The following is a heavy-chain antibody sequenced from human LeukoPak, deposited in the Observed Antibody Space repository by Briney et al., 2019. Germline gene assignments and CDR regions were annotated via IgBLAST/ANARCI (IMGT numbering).Heavy chain of an antibody. CDR3: ARDRIEAYYDILTGYYHAFDY. CDR2: IFSSSSYI. Sequence: GGSLRLSCAASGFTFSSYSMNWVRQAPGKGLEWVSSIFSSSSYIYYAGSVKGRFTISRDNAKNSLYLQMNSLRAEDTAVYYCARDRIEAYYDILTGYYHAFDYWGQGTLVTVSS. V-gene: IGHV3-21*01. D-gene: IGHD3-9*01. J-gene: IGHJ4*02. CDR1: GFTFSSYS.